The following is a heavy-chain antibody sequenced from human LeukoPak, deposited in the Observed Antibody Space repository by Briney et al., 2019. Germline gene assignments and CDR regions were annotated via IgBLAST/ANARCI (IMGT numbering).Heavy chain of an antibody. CDR2: IYNGVNT. V-gene: IGHV4-61*01. CDR3: ARSRAFNSGAFDP. CDR1: GASVSSASY. Sequence: SETLSLTCTVSGASVSSASYWSWIRQPPGKGVEWIAHIYNGVNTNYNPSLKSRVTISVDTSKNQLSLRLNSVTAADTAVYYCARSRAFNSGAFDPWGQGSLVTVSS. J-gene: IGHJ5*02. D-gene: IGHD1-26*01.